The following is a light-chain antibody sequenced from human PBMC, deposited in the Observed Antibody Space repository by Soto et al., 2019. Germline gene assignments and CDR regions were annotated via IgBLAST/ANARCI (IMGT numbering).Light chain of an antibody. Sequence: ALAQPASVSGSPGQSITISCTGTSSDVGGYNYVSWYQQHPGKAPKLMIYEVSNRPSGVSNRFSGSKSGNTASLTISGLQAEDEADYYCSSYTSSSTLFGTGTKVTVL. J-gene: IGLJ1*01. CDR2: EVS. CDR3: SSYTSSSTL. CDR1: SSDVGGYNY. V-gene: IGLV2-14*01.